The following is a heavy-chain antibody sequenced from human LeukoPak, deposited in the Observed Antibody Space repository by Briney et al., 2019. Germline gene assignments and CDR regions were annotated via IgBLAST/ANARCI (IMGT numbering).Heavy chain of an antibody. CDR2: INPKSADT. J-gene: IGHJ4*02. V-gene: IGHV1-2*02. CDR1: VYTFTDYY. CDR3: ARGLWWYFDY. D-gene: IGHD4/OR15-4a*01. Sequence: ASVKVSCKASVYTFTDYYIHWVRQAPGQGLEWMGWINPKSADTNYAQKFQGRGPMTRDTAISTAYMELSRLESDDTAVYYCARGLWWYFDYWGQGTLVTVSS.